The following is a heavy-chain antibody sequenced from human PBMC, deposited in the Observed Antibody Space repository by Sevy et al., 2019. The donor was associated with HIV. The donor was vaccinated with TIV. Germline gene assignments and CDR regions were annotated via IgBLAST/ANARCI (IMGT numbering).Heavy chain of an antibody. Sequence: SETLSLTCAVSGGSISSYYWTWIRQPPGKGLEWIGYVNYRGSTNYNPSLKSRLTMSVDISKYQFSLKLTSVTAADTAVYYCARDSSTGITVHGVVTYGMDVWGQGTTVTVSS. V-gene: IGHV4-59*01. CDR3: ARDSSTGITVHGVVTYGMDV. CDR1: GGSISSYY. CDR2: VNYRGST. D-gene: IGHD3-3*01. J-gene: IGHJ6*02.